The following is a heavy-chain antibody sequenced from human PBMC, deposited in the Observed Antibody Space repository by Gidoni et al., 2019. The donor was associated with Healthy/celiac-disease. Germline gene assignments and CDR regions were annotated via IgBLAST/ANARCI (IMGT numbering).Heavy chain of an antibody. CDR2: VNHGGGT. CDR3: AGGKRGSTSFTYYYYYGMDV. J-gene: IGHJ6*02. CDR1: GGSFSGYY. Sequence: QVQLQQWGAGLLKPSETLSLTCAVHGGSFSGYYWRGIRQPPGKGLEWIGAVNHGGGTNYNPALKSRVTISVDTSKNQFSLKLSSVTAAETAVYYCAGGKRGSTSFTYYYYYGMDVWGQGTTVTVSS. V-gene: IGHV4-34*01. D-gene: IGHD2-2*01.